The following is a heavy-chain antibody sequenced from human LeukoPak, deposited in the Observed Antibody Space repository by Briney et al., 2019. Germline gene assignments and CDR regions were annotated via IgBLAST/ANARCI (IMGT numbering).Heavy chain of an antibody. Sequence: PSETLSLTCTVSGGSISSYYWSWIRQPPGKGLEWIGYIYYSGSTNYNPSLKSRVTISVDTSKNQFSLKLSSVTAADTAVYYCAKGLGDFGRTGAFDIWGQGTMVTVSS. CDR2: IYYSGST. CDR1: GGSISSYY. CDR3: AKGLGDFGRTGAFDI. D-gene: IGHD2-21*02. J-gene: IGHJ3*02. V-gene: IGHV4-59*01.